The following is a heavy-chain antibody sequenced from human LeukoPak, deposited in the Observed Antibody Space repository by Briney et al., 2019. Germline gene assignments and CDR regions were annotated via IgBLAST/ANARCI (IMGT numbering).Heavy chain of an antibody. V-gene: IGHV3-7*03. CDR3: ARSEGSEKDDAFDI. D-gene: IGHD3-3*01. J-gene: IGHJ3*02. CDR1: GFTFSTCW. CDR2: MNQDGSLQ. Sequence: PGGSLRLSCAASGFTFSTCWMNWVRQAPGKGLEWVANMNQDGSLQYDVDSVKGRFTISRDNAKNSLYLQMNSLRAEDTAVYYCARSEGSEKDDAFDIWGQGTMVTVSS.